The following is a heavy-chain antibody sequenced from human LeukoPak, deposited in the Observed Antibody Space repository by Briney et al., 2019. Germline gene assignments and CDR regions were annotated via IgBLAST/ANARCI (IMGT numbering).Heavy chain of an antibody. CDR2: IHYSGLT. D-gene: IGHD1-7*01. CDR1: GGSFNGYY. CDR3: ARDPPEDEWNSLDS. J-gene: IGHJ4*02. V-gene: IGHV4-59*01. Sequence: PSETLSLTCTVSGGSFNGYYWNWIRQAPGKGLEWIGFIHYSGLTVYSPSLQSRVSMSVDTSRNQFSLDLSSVTAADTALYYCARDPPEDEWNSLDSWGQGSLVTVSS.